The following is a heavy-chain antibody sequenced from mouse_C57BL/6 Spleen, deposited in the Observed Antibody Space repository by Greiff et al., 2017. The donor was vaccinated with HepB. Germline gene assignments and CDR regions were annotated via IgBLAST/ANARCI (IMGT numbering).Heavy chain of an antibody. CDR2: IDPSDSYT. J-gene: IGHJ4*01. CDR3: ARGYSPNGMDY. V-gene: IGHV1-69*01. D-gene: IGHD1-2*01. CDR1: GYTFTSYW. Sequence: QVQLKQPGAELVMPGASVKLSCKASGYTFTSYWMHWVKQRPGQGLEWIGEIDPSDSYTNYNQKFKGKSTLTVDKSSSTAYMQLSSLTSEDSAVYYCARGYSPNGMDYWGQGTSVTVSS.